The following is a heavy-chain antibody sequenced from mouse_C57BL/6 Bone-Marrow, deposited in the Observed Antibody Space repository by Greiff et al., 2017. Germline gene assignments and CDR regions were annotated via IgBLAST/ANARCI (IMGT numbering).Heavy chain of an antibody. V-gene: IGHV1-69*01. J-gene: IGHJ2*01. CDR1: GYTFTSYW. Sequence: QVQLQQPGAELVMPGASVKLSCKASGYTFTSYWMHWVKQRPGQGLEWIGEIDPSDSYTNYNQKFKGKSTLTVDKSSSTAYMQLSSLTSEDSAVYYCARWDWGYFDYWGQGTTLTVSS. D-gene: IGHD4-1*01. CDR3: ARWDWGYFDY. CDR2: IDPSDSYT.